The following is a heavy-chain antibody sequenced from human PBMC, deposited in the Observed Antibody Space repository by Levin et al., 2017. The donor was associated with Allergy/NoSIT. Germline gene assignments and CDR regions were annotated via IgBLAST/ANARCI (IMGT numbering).Heavy chain of an antibody. CDR1: GFTFSDYY. V-gene: IGHV3-11*01. J-gene: IGHJ6*02. CDR3: ARGPASIAARQPYYYGMDV. D-gene: IGHD6-6*01. Sequence: PGGSLRLSCAASGFTFSDYYMSWIRQAPGKGLEWVSYISSSGSTIYYADSVKGRFTISRDNAKNSLYLQMNSLRAEDTAVYYCARGPASIAARQPYYYGMDVWGQGTTVTVSS. CDR2: ISSSGSTI.